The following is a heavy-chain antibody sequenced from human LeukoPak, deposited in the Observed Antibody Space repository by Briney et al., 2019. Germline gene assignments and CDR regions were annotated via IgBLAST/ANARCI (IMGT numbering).Heavy chain of an antibody. CDR2: IWYDGSNK. V-gene: IGHV3-33*01. J-gene: IGHJ4*02. CDR3: ARDIPRYSSGFTTLDY. D-gene: IGHD6-19*01. Sequence: PGGSLRLSCAASGFTFSSYGMHWVRQAPGKGLEWVAFIWYDGSNKYYADSVKGRFTISRDNSKNTLYLQMNSLRAEDTAVYYCARDIPRYSSGFTTLDYWGQGTLVTVSS. CDR1: GFTFSSYG.